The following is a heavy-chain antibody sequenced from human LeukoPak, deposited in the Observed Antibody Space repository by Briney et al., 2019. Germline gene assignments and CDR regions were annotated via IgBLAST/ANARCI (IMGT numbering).Heavy chain of an antibody. V-gene: IGHV3-30*02. J-gene: IGHJ4*02. Sequence: GGSLRLSCSASGFTLSDYVMHWVRQAPGKGLEWVAFIRYDGSNKYYADSVKGRFTISRDNAKNSLYLQMNSLRAEDTALYYCAAGMPEYWGQGTLVTVSS. D-gene: IGHD2-2*01. CDR2: IRYDGSNK. CDR1: GFTLSDYV. CDR3: AAGMPEY.